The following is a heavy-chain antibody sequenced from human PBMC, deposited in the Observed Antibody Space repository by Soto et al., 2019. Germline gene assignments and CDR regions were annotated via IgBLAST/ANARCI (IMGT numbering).Heavy chain of an antibody. Sequence: GGSVKVSCKASGYTFTDYYLHWVLQAPGQGLEWMGWISPKSGDTKYAQNFQGRVTMTRDTSIRATYMELSSLTSDDTAVYYCAKLAYYHYAMDVWGQGTTVTVSS. CDR1: GYTFTDYY. J-gene: IGHJ6*02. V-gene: IGHV1-2*02. CDR2: ISPKSGDT. CDR3: AKLAYYHYAMDV.